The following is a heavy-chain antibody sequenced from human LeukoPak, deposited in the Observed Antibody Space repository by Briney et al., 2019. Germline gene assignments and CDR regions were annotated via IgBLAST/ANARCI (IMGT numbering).Heavy chain of an antibody. CDR2: IYYSGST. CDR1: GGSISSSSYY. Sequence: SETLSLTCTVSGGSISSSSYYWGWIRQPPGKGLEWIGSIYYSGSTYYNPSLKSRVTISVDTSKNQFSLKLSSVTAADTAVHYCARADFWSGYYTGRNYYFDYWGQGTLVTVSS. CDR3: ARADFWSGYYTGRNYYFDY. D-gene: IGHD3-3*01. V-gene: IGHV4-39*07. J-gene: IGHJ4*02.